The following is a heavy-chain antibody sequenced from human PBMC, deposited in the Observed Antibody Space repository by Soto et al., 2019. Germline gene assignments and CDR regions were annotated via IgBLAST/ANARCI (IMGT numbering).Heavy chain of an antibody. CDR3: ARFIGWFYYTMDV. J-gene: IGHJ6*02. CDR1: GYTFTTYD. Sequence: QVQLVQSGAEVKKPGASVKVSCKASGYTFTTYDINWVRQATGQGLEWMGWMNPNSGNTGYAQKFQGRVTMTRNTXXXXXXXXXXXXXXXDTAXXYCARFIGWFYYTMDVWGQGTTVTVSS. V-gene: IGHV1-8*01. D-gene: IGHD6-19*01. CDR2: MNPNSGNT.